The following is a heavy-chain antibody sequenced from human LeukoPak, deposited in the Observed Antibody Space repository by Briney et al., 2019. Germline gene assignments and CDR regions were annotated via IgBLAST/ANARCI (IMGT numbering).Heavy chain of an antibody. CDR2: IYYSGST. CDR3: ARAYGLRWEFDY. CDR1: GYSISSGYY. J-gene: IGHJ4*02. Sequence: SETLSLTCTVSGYSISSGYYWGWIRQPPGKGLEWIGYIYYSGSTNYNPSLKSRVTISVDTSKNQFSLKLSSVTAADTAVYYCARAYGLRWEFDYWGQGTLVTVSS. V-gene: IGHV4-61*01. D-gene: IGHD1-26*01.